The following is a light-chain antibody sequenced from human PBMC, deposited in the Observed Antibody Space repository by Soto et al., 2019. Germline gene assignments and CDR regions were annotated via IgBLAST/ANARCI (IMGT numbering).Light chain of an antibody. V-gene: IGKV3D-15*01. J-gene: IGKJ1*01. Sequence: IARQTISSNLAWYQQKPGQAPRLLIYGASTRATGIPARFSGSGSGTEFTLAISRRKPEDLPVHSWKHHANLLGPVGQGTKVDI. CDR1: QTISSN. CDR3: KHHANLLGP. CDR2: GAS.